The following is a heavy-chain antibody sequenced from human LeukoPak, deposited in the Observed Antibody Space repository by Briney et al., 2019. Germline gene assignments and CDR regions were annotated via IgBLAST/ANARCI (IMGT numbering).Heavy chain of an antibody. J-gene: IGHJ4*02. V-gene: IGHV3-23*01. D-gene: IGHD5-18*01. CDR3: AKAGSGYNFGGFV. CDR2: ISDIGGGT. CDR1: GFTFSGYA. Sequence: PGGSLRLSCAASGFTFSGYAMNWVRQAPGKGLEWVSAISDIGGGTYYADSVKGRFTISRDNSKNTLYLLMNSLRAEDTALYYCAKAGSGYNFGGFVWGQGTLVTVSS.